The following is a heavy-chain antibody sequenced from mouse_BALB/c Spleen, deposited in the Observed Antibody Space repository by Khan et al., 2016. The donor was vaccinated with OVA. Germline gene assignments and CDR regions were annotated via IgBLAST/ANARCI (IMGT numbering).Heavy chain of an antibody. J-gene: IGHJ2*01. CDR3: ASSLTISAVVATAFDY. D-gene: IGHD1-1*01. CDR1: GYSITSDYA. Sequence: EVQLQESGPGLVKPSQSLSLTCTVTGYSITSDYAWNWIRQFPGNKLEWMGKITYSGRTSFNPSLKSRNTITRDTSKNQFFLQLNSVTTEDKAKYYCASSLTISAVVATAFDYWGQGTTLTVSS. V-gene: IGHV3-2*02. CDR2: ITYSGRT.